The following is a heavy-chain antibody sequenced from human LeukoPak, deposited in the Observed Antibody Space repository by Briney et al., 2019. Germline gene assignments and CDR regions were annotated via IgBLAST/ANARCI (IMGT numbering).Heavy chain of an antibody. CDR3: ARGGYSSSS. J-gene: IGHJ4*02. CDR2: IYYSGST. CDR1: GGSVSSGSYY. V-gene: IGHV4-61*01. D-gene: IGHD6-6*01. Sequence: SETLSLTCTVSGGSVSSGSYYWSWIRQPPGKGLEWVGYIYYSGSTNYNPSLKSRVTISVDTSKNQFSLKLSSVTAADTAVYYCARGGYSSSSWGQGTPVTVSS.